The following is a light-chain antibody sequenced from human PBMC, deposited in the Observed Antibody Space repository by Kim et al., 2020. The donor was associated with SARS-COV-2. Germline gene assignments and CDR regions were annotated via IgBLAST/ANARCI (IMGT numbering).Light chain of an antibody. CDR2: QDS. Sequence: VSPGQTARMTCSGDGLGDKFACWYRQRPGQSPVLLIYQDSKRPSGISERFSGSSSGNTATLTISGTQAIDEGDYYCQAWDTSTTGIFGTGTKVTVL. CDR1: GLGDKF. J-gene: IGLJ1*01. V-gene: IGLV3-1*01. CDR3: QAWDTSTTGI.